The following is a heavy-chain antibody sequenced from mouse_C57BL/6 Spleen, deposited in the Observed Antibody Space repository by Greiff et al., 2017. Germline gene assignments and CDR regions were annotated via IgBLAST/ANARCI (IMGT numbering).Heavy chain of an antibody. CDR3: ARACCSNSFGY. D-gene: IGHD2-5*01. Sequence: QVQLQQSGAELVKPGASVKLSCKASGYTFTSYWMHWVKQRPGQGLEWIGMIYPNSGSTNYNEQFKSKDTLTGDVCSNTAYMQLSSLTSEDSAVYYCARACCSNSFGYWGQGTTLTVSS. J-gene: IGHJ2*01. V-gene: IGHV1-64*01. CDR2: IYPNSGST. CDR1: GYTFTSYW.